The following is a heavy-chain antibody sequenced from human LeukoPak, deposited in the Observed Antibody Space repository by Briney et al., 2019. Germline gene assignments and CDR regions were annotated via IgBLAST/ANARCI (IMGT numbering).Heavy chain of an antibody. J-gene: IGHJ4*02. Sequence: SETLSLTCTVSGGSISSYYWSWIRQPPGKGLEWIGYIYYSGSTNYNPSLKSRVTISVDTSKNQFSLKLSSVTAADTAVYYCASIPDYGDFYFDYWGQGTLVTVSS. CDR3: ASIPDYGDFYFDY. V-gene: IGHV4-59*08. CDR1: GGSISSYY. CDR2: IYYSGST. D-gene: IGHD4-17*01.